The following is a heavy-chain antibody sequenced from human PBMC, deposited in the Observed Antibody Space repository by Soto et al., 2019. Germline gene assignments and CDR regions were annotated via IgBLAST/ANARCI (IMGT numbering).Heavy chain of an antibody. CDR3: AREGATAGTFREVAFDI. V-gene: IGHV1-69*12. CDR2: IVPIFSTT. CDR1: GDTFSNYA. J-gene: IGHJ3*02. D-gene: IGHD6-13*01. Sequence: QVQLVQSGAEVKKPGSSVKVACKVSGDTFSNYAINWVRQAPGEGLEWMGAIVPIFSTTNYAQKFQGRVTSTADESTITADMELSSLRSDDTTTYYCAREGATAGTFREVAFDIWGQGTIVTVSS.